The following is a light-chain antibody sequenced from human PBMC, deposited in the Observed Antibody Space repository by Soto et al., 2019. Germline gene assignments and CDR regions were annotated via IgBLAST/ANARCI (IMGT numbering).Light chain of an antibody. J-gene: IGKJ4*01. CDR1: QSVGSN. CDR2: DAS. Sequence: IVVTQSPATLYVSPGERVTLSCRASQSVGSNLAWYQQRPGQAPRLLIYDASTRATGIPDRFSGIGSGTEFTLTISGLKSEDFAIYYCQQFNIWTHMLSCGGGTKLEMK. CDR3: QQFNIWTHMLS. V-gene: IGKV3-15*01.